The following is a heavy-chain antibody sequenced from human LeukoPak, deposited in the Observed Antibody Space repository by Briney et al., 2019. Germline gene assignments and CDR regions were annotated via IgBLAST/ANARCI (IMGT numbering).Heavy chain of an antibody. J-gene: IGHJ6*03. D-gene: IGHD3-10*01. CDR2: IYHSGST. V-gene: IGHV4-4*02. Sequence: SETLSLTCAVSGGSISSSNWWSWVRQPPGKGLEWIGEIYHSGSTNYNPSLKSRVTISVDKSKNQFSLKLSSVTAADTAVYYCAREVHGSGPFGYYYYYMDVWGKGTTVTVSS. CDR3: AREVHGSGPFGYYYYYMDV. CDR1: GGSISSSNW.